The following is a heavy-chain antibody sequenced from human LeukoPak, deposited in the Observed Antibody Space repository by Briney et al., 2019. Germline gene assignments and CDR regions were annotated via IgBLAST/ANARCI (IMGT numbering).Heavy chain of an antibody. Sequence: ASVKVSCRASGYTFTGYYMHWVRQAPGQGLEWMGWINPNSGGTNHAQKFQGRVTMTRDTSISTAYMELSRLRSDDTAAYYCARDLSSGSDLDYWGQGTLVTVSS. J-gene: IGHJ4*02. CDR1: GYTFTGYY. D-gene: IGHD6-19*01. V-gene: IGHV1-2*02. CDR2: INPNSGGT. CDR3: ARDLSSGSDLDY.